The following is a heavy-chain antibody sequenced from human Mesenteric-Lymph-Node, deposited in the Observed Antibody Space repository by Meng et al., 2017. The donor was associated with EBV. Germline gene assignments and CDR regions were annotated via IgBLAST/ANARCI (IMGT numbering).Heavy chain of an antibody. CDR1: GYTNYA. V-gene: IGHV1-3*01. D-gene: IGHD2-21*02. Sequence: VQLVQSGAEVKRPGASVKVPCKASGYTNYAMHWVRQAPGQRLEWMGWINAGNGNTEYSQKFQGRVTITRDTSASTAHMEVSSLRSEDTAVYYCATAYCGSDCYVHYLIEYWGQGTLVTVSS. CDR2: INAGNGNT. CDR3: ATAYCGSDCYVHYLIEY. J-gene: IGHJ4*02.